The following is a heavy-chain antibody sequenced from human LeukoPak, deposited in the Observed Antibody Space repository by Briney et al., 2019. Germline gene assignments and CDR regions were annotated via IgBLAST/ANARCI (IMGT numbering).Heavy chain of an antibody. Sequence: ASVKVSCKASGYTFTDYYMHWVRQAPGQGLEWMGWISPNSGGTNYAQKFQGRVTMTRDTSISTAYMEMSSLKSDDTAVYYCARDYVGDNWFDPWGQGTLVTVSS. D-gene: IGHD3-16*01. CDR2: ISPNSGGT. CDR3: ARDYVGDNWFDP. CDR1: GYTFTDYY. V-gene: IGHV1-2*02. J-gene: IGHJ5*02.